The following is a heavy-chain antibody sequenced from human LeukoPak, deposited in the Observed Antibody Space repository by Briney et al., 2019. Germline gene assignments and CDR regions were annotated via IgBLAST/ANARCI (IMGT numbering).Heavy chain of an antibody. V-gene: IGHV3-73*01. CDR2: IGSKPKNYAT. CDR3: ARLAAADGYDYYYYGMDV. Sequence: PGGSLQLSCAASCFIFSGSDMHWVRQASGKGLEWVGRIGSKPKNYATTYGESVQGRFTISRDDSKNTAFLQMNSLKAEDTAIYYCARLAAADGYDYYYYGMDVWGEGTTVTVSS. J-gene: IGHJ6*04. D-gene: IGHD2-2*01. CDR1: CFIFSGSD.